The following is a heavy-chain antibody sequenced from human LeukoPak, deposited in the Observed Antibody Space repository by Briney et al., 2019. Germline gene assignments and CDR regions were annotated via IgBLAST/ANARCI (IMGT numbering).Heavy chain of an antibody. CDR3: ARIRSYYDSGYYPYYIDY. J-gene: IGHJ4*02. D-gene: IGHD3-22*01. CDR2: IHYSGST. V-gene: IGHV4-39*07. Sequence: PSETLSLTCTISGGSVSSNDYYWGWLRQPPGRGLEWIGTIHYSGSTYYKASLKSRVTISIDTSKKQFSLTLSSVTAADTAVYYCARIRSYYDSGYYPYYIDYWGQGILVTVSS. CDR1: GGSVSSNDYY.